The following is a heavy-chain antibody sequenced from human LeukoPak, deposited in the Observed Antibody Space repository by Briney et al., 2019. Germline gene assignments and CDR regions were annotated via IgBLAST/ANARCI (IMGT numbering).Heavy chain of an antibody. V-gene: IGHV3-21*01. CDR1: GFTFSSYA. J-gene: IGHJ4*02. D-gene: IGHD2-15*01. CDR2: ISGSSSSI. CDR3: GRQAAPDY. Sequence: GGSLRLSCAASGFTFSSYAMHWVRQAPGKGLEWVSSISGSSSSIHYADSVKGRFTISRDNAKNSLYLQMNSLRAEDTALYYCGRQAAPDYWGQGTLVTVSS.